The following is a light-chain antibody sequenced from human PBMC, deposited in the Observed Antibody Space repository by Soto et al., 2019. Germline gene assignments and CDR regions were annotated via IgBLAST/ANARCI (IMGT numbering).Light chain of an antibody. CDR3: QQRSKWPIT. J-gene: IGKJ5*01. CDR1: QSVDSY. V-gene: IGKV3-11*01. CDR2: GAS. Sequence: EIVLTRSPASLSLSPGERATLSCRASQSVDSYLVWYQQKPGQAPRLLIFGASNRATGIPARFSGSGSGTDFTLTINSLEPEDFAVYYCQQRSKWPITFGQGTRLEIK.